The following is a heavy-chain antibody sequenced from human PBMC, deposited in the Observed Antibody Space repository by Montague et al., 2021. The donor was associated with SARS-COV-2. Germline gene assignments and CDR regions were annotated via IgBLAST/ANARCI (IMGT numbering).Heavy chain of an antibody. V-gene: IGHV4-59*01. CDR2: IYYSGST. CDR1: GGSISSYY. D-gene: IGHD6-13*01. CDR3: ARARRYSSSWYPRFDP. Sequence: SETLSLTCTVSGGSISSYYWSWIRQPPGKGLEWIGYIYYSGSTNYNPSLKSRVTISVDTSKNQFSLKLNSVTAADTAVYYCARARRYSSSWYPRFDPWGQGTLVTVSS. J-gene: IGHJ5*02.